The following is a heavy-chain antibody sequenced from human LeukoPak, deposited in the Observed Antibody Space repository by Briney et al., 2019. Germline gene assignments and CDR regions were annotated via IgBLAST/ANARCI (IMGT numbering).Heavy chain of an antibody. V-gene: IGHV3-15*01. Sequence: GGSLRLSCAASGFTFSNAWMSWVRQAPGKGLEWVGRIKSKTDGGTTDYAAPVKGRFTISRDDSKNTLYLQMNSLKTEDTAVYYCTTGITMVRGVIHLIDYWGQGTLVTVSP. J-gene: IGHJ4*02. CDR1: GFTFSNAW. CDR2: IKSKTDGGTT. CDR3: TTGITMVRGVIHLIDY. D-gene: IGHD3-10*01.